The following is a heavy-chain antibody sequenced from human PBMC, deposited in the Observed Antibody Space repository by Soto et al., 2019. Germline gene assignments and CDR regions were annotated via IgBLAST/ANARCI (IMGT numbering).Heavy chain of an antibody. J-gene: IGHJ4*02. Sequence: QVQLVQSGAEVKKPGYSVKVSCKASGGTFSSYTISWVRQAPGQGLEWMGRIIPILGIANYAQKFQGRVTITADKSTSTAYMELCSLRSEDTAVYYCARVGSSSWYSFDYWGQGTLVTVSS. V-gene: IGHV1-69*02. CDR3: ARVGSSSWYSFDY. D-gene: IGHD6-13*01. CDR2: IIPILGIA. CDR1: GGTFSSYT.